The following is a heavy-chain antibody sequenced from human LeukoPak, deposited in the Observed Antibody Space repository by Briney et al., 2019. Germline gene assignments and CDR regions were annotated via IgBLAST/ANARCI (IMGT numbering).Heavy chain of an antibody. CDR1: GGSISSGSYY. J-gene: IGHJ5*02. D-gene: IGHD6-19*01. V-gene: IGHV4-39*07. CDR3: ARDRYSGWSFIVAP. Sequence: SETLSLTCTVSGGSISSGSYYWSWIRQPPGKGLEWIGSIYYSGSTYYNPSLKSRVPISVDTSKNQFSLKLSSVTAADTAVYYCARDRYSGWSFIVAPWGQGTLVTVSS. CDR2: IYYSGST.